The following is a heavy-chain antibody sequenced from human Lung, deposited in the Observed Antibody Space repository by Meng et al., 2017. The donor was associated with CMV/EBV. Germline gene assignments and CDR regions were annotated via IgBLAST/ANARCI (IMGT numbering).Heavy chain of an antibody. V-gene: IGHV1-69*13. CDR2: IIPTFGTA. CDR1: GGDFYNFG. J-gene: IGHJ4*02. D-gene: IGHD4-17*01. Sequence: SXXVSXKASGGDFYNFGISWIRQAPGQGLQWMGRIIPTFGTAHYARGFQGKITISADGPTTTAFMEISGLTSDDTAVYYCARPFRPGYGDPGFEFWAQGTXVTVSS. CDR3: ARPFRPGYGDPGFEF.